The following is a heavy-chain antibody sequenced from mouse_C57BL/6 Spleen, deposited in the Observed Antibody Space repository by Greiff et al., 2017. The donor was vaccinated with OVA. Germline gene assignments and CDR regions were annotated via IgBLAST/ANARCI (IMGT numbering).Heavy chain of an antibody. CDR2: IYPGDGDT. D-gene: IGHD3-2*02. CDR1: GYAFSSSW. CDR3: ASQTAQAQYYFDY. J-gene: IGHJ2*01. V-gene: IGHV1-82*01. Sequence: VQLKQSGPELVKPGASVKISCKASGYAFSSSWMNWVKQRPGKGLEWIGRIYPGDGDTNYNGKFKGKATLTADKSSSTAYMQLSSLTSEDSAVYFCASQTAQAQYYFDYWGQGTTLTVSS.